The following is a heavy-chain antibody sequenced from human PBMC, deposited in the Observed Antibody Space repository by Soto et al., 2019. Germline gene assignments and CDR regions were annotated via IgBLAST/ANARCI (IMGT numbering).Heavy chain of an antibody. CDR2: IWYDRSNK. CDR1: GFTFSSYG. D-gene: IGHD4-17*01. CDR3: ARDLSGDYGALDT. J-gene: IGHJ3*02. V-gene: IGHV3-33*01. Sequence: GGSLRLSCAPSGFTFSSYGMHWARQAPGKGLEWVAVIWYDRSNKVYADSVKGRFTISRDNSKNTLYLQMNSLRAEDTAVYYCARDLSGDYGALDTWGQGTMVTVSS.